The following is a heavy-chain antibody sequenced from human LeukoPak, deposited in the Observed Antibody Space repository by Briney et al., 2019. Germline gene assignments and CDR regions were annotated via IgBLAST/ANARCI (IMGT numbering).Heavy chain of an antibody. CDR2: IYRSGST. CDR3: ARAWGVSAAPFDY. Sequence: PSETLSLTCTVSGFSVSSVYYWGWIRQPPGQGLEWIGSIYRSGSTYYNPSLKSRVTISVDTSKNQFSLKLTSVTAADTAVYYCARAWGVSAAPFDYWGQGTLVTVSS. J-gene: IGHJ4*02. D-gene: IGHD3-10*01. V-gene: IGHV4-38-2*02. CDR1: GFSVSSVYY.